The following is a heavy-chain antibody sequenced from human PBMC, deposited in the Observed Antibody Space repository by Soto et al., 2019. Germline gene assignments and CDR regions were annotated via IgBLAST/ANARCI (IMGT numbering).Heavy chain of an antibody. CDR2: FYSGGTS. CDR1: GFNVSSNF. CDR3: TTDPLWSPSRFDP. D-gene: IGHD2-21*01. V-gene: IGHV3-53*01. J-gene: IGHJ5*02. Sequence: EVQVVESGGGLVQSGGSLRLSCVVSGFNVSSNFMTWVRQAPGKGLEWVSEFYSGGTSYYADSVKGRFTISRDNSKNTVFLQMNNLRADDTAVYYCTTDPLWSPSRFDPWGQGTPVTVSS.